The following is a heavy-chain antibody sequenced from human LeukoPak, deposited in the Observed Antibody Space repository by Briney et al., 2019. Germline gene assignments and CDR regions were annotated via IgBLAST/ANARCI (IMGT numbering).Heavy chain of an antibody. V-gene: IGHV3-74*01. CDR3: ARGGDGGNSLDY. J-gene: IGHJ4*02. CDR1: GFTFSRYW. Sequence: SGGSPRLSCAGSGFTFSRYWMHWDRQGAGKGLEWVSRIYIDGTTTSYADSVRGRFTISRDNAKNTLYLQMNSLRAEDTAVYYCARGGDGGNSLDYWGQGALITVSS. D-gene: IGHD4-23*01. CDR2: IYIDGTTT.